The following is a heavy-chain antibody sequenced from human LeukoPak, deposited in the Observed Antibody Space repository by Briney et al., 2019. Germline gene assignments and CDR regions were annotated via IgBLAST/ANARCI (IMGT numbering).Heavy chain of an antibody. Sequence: PGGSLRLSCAGSGFTFSRDAMNWVRQAPGRGLEWVSSINSRSTHTAYADSVKGRFTISRDNGNNSVFLRMNSLGVDDTAIYFCARGGGSYSYWGQGVRVTVSS. J-gene: IGHJ4*02. CDR2: INSRSTHT. V-gene: IGHV3-21*01. CDR1: GFTFSRDA. D-gene: IGHD1-26*01. CDR3: ARGGGSYSY.